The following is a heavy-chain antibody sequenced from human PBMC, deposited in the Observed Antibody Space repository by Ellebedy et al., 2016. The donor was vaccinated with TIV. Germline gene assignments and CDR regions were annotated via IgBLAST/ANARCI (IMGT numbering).Heavy chain of an antibody. V-gene: IGHV3-21*01. J-gene: IGHJ6*02. D-gene: IGHD2-2*01. CDR3: ARDLVVVPPAIVSDYYDGMDV. CDR1: GFTFSSYS. Sequence: PGGSLRLSCAASGFTFSSYSMNWVRQAPGKGLEWVSSISSSGIYIYYADSVKGRFTISRDNAKNSLYLHMNSLRAEDTAVYYCARDLVVVPPAIVSDYYDGMDVWGHGTTVTVSS. CDR2: ISSSGIYI.